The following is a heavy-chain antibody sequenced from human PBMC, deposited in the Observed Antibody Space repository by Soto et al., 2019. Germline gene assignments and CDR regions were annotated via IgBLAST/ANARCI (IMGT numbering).Heavy chain of an antibody. CDR1: GGTFSSYA. Sequence: QVQLVQSGAEVKKPGSSVKVSCKASGGTFSSYAISWVRQAPGQGLEWMGGIIPIFGTANYAQKFQGRVTITADESTSTDYMELSSLRSEDTAVYYCARGRPDCSGGSCYPRCFDPWGQGTLVTVSS. CDR2: IIPIFGTA. V-gene: IGHV1-69*01. J-gene: IGHJ5*02. CDR3: ARGRPDCSGGSCYPRCFDP. D-gene: IGHD2-15*01.